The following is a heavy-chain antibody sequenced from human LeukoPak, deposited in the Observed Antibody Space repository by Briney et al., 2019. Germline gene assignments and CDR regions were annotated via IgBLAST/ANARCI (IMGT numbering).Heavy chain of an antibody. J-gene: IGHJ4*02. Sequence: KPSGTLSLTCDVSGGSITQTNYCTLVRQPPGKGLEWIGEVNLQGSTNYNPSLMRRVAISVDTSANHVSLQLTSVTAADTAVYYCARRAYSSGYYYFDYWGQGTQVTVSS. D-gene: IGHD6-19*01. CDR3: ARRAYSSGYYYFDY. CDR2: VNLQGST. CDR1: GGSITQTNY. V-gene: IGHV4-4*02.